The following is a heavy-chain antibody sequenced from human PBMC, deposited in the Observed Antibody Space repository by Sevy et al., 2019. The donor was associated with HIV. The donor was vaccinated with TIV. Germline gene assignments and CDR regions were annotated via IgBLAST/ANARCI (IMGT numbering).Heavy chain of an antibody. J-gene: IGHJ3*02. CDR3: AKIPIPGDAFDI. D-gene: IGHD2-21*01. CDR2: ISYDGSNK. V-gene: IGHV3-30*18. CDR1: GLTFSSYG. Sequence: GGSLRLSCAASGLTFSSYGMHWVRQAPGKGLEWVAVISYDGSNKYYADSVKGRFTISRDNSKNTLYLQMNSLRAEDTAVYYCAKIPIPGDAFDIWGQGTMVTVSS.